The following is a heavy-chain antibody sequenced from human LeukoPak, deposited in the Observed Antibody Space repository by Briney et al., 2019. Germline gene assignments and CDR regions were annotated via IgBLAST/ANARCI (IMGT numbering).Heavy chain of an antibody. V-gene: IGHV1-58*02. J-gene: IGHJ3*02. D-gene: IGHD6-25*01. CDR2: IVVGNGNT. Sequence: GASVKVSCKASGFTFTRSAMQWVRQARGQRLEWIGWIVVGNGNTKYAQSFQERVTITRDMSTSTAYMELSSLRSEDTAVYYCAADSSGNDAFDIWGQGTMVTVSS. CDR1: GFTFTRSA. CDR3: AADSSGNDAFDI.